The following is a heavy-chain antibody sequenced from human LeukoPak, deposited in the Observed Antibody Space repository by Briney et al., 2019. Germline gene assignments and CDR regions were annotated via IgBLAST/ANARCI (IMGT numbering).Heavy chain of an antibody. CDR2: ISGRGGST. CDR1: GFTFSSYA. V-gene: IGHV3-23*01. CDR3: AKGASDSSGYYYFDY. J-gene: IGHJ4*02. D-gene: IGHD3-22*01. Sequence: GGSLRLSCAASGFTFSSYAMNWVRQAPGKGLEWVSVISGRGGSTDYADSVKGRFTISRDNSKNTLYLQMNNLRADDTAVYCCAKGASDSSGYYYFDYWGQGTLVTVSS.